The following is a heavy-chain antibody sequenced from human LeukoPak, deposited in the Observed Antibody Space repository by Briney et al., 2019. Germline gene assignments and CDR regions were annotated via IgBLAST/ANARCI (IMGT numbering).Heavy chain of an antibody. Sequence: SETLSLTCAVYGGSFSGYYWSWIRQPPGKGLEWIGVINHSGSTNYNPSLKSRVTISVDTSKNQFSLKLSSVTAADTAVYYCARGRWFGELFYRPGDSYFDYWGQGTLVTVSS. CDR2: INHSGST. J-gene: IGHJ4*02. CDR3: ARGRWFGELFYRPGDSYFDY. V-gene: IGHV4-34*01. CDR1: GGSFSGYY. D-gene: IGHD3-10*01.